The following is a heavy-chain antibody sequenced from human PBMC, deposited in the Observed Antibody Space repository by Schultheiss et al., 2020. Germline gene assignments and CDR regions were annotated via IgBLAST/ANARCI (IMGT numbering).Heavy chain of an antibody. CDR3: ARELSGWYPYYYYGMDV. CDR1: GFTFSSYG. CDR2: IWYDGSNK. V-gene: IGHV3-33*01. D-gene: IGHD6-19*01. Sequence: GESLKISCAASGFTFSSYGMHWVRQAPGKGLEWVAVIWYDGSNKYYADSVKGRFTISRDNSKNTLYLQMNSLRAEDTAVYYCARELSGWYPYYYYGMDVWGQGTTVTVSS. J-gene: IGHJ6*02.